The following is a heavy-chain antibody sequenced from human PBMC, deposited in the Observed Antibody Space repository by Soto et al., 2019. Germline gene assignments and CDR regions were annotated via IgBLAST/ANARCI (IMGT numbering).Heavy chain of an antibody. J-gene: IGHJ4*02. D-gene: IGHD3-10*01. Sequence: EVQLLESGGGLVQPGGSLRLSCGGSGFTFNSYAMTWVRQAPGKGLEWVSGISGSGGTTYYANSVKGRFTISRDQSKDTLYMQTNSLRAEDTAIYYTAKDRHYSSGTYSDSDLDYWGQVALLTVAS. CDR1: GFTFNSYA. CDR2: ISGSGGTT. V-gene: IGHV3-23*01. CDR3: AKDRHYSSGTYSDSDLDY.